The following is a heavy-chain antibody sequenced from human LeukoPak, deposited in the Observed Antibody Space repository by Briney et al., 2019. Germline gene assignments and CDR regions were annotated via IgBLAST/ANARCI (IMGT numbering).Heavy chain of an antibody. D-gene: IGHD3-10*01. Sequence: ASVKVSCKASGYTFTGYYLHWVRQAPGQGLEWMGWINPNSGGTNYAQKFQCRVTMSRDTSISTAYMELSRLRSDDTAVYYCARGGGRFGELLSYYGMDVWGQGTTVTVSS. J-gene: IGHJ6*02. CDR1: GYTFTGYY. V-gene: IGHV1-2*02. CDR3: ARGGGRFGELLSYYGMDV. CDR2: INPNSGGT.